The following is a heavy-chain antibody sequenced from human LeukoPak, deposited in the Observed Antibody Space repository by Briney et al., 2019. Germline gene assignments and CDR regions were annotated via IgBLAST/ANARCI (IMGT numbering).Heavy chain of an antibody. J-gene: IGHJ5*02. Sequence: SETLSLTCAVYGGSFSDYYWSWIRQPPGKGLEWIGEINHSGSTNYNPSLKSRVTISVDTSKNQFSLKLSSVTAADTAVYYCARDMPTSERRFDPWGQGTLVTVSS. CDR2: INHSGST. CDR1: GGSFSDYY. V-gene: IGHV4-34*01. D-gene: IGHD2-2*01. CDR3: ARDMPTSERRFDP.